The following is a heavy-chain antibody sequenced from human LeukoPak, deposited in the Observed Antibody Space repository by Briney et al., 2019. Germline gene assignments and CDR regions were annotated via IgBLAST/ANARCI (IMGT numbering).Heavy chain of an antibody. D-gene: IGHD3-22*01. CDR2: ISYDGSNK. CDR3: ARGGSSGYYYDPY. Sequence: GGSLRLSCAASGFTFSSYAMHWVRQAPGKGLEWVAVISYDGSNKYYADSVKGRFTISRDNAKNTLYVQMNSLRAEDTAVYYCARGGSSGYYYDPYWGQGTLVTVSS. J-gene: IGHJ4*02. CDR1: GFTFSSYA. V-gene: IGHV3-30-3*01.